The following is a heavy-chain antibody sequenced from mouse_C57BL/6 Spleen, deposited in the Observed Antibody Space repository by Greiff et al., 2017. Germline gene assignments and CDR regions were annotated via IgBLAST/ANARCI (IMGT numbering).Heavy chain of an antibody. Sequence: QVQLKQSGPELVKPGASVKISCKASGYAFSSSWMNWVKQRPGKGLEWIGRIYPGDGDTNYNGKFKGKATLTADKSSSTAYMQLSSLTSEDSAVYFCARDLTGGFDYWGQGTTLTVSS. CDR2: IYPGDGDT. J-gene: IGHJ2*01. CDR3: ARDLTGGFDY. CDR1: GYAFSSSW. D-gene: IGHD1-1*01. V-gene: IGHV1-82*01.